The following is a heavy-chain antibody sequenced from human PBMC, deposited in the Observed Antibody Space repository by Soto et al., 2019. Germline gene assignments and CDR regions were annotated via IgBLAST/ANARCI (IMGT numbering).Heavy chain of an antibody. CDR1: GGSISSYY. Sequence: SETLSLTCTVSGGSISSYYWSWIRQPPGKGLEWIGYIYNSGSTNYNPNYNPTLKRRVTISVDTSKNQFSLKLSSVTAADTAAYYCARGSLGNWFDPWGQGTLVTVSS. CDR2: IYNSGSTNYNP. J-gene: IGHJ5*02. CDR3: ARGSLGNWFDP. V-gene: IGHV4-59*01.